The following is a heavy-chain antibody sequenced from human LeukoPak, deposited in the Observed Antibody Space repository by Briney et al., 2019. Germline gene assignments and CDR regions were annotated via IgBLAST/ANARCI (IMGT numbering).Heavy chain of an antibody. CDR1: GGSFSGYY. Sequence: PSETLSLTCAVYGGSFSGYYWSWIRQPPGKGLEWIGEINHSGSTNYNPSLKSRVTISVDTSKNQFSLKLSSVTAADTAVYYCARQRRLEMATIRNNWFDPWGQGTLVTVSS. J-gene: IGHJ5*02. CDR3: ARQRRLEMATIRNNWFDP. V-gene: IGHV4-34*01. CDR2: INHSGST. D-gene: IGHD5-24*01.